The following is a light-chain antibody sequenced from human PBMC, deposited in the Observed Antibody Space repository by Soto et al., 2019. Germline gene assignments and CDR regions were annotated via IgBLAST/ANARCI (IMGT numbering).Light chain of an antibody. CDR3: QQYNNWPRT. CDR1: QSVSSN. V-gene: IGKV3-15*01. J-gene: IGKJ1*01. Sequence: IVMTPSQATLSVSPVESATLFWRASQSVSSNLAWYQQKPGQAPRLLIYGASTRATGIPARFSGSGSGTEFTLTISSLQSEDFAVYYCQQYNNWPRTFGQGTKVDI. CDR2: GAS.